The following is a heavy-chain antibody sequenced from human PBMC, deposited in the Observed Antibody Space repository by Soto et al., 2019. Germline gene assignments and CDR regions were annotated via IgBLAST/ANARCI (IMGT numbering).Heavy chain of an antibody. V-gene: IGHV5-10-1*01. D-gene: IGHD2-15*01. Sequence: GESLKISCHGSGYSFTSYWISWVRQMPGKGLEWMGRINPSDSYTNYSPSFQGHVTISADKSISTAYLQWSSLKASDTAMYFCARHVGEGGNSGYWGQGTLVTVYS. CDR1: GYSFTSYW. CDR3: ARHVGEGGNSGY. J-gene: IGHJ4*02. CDR2: INPSDSYT.